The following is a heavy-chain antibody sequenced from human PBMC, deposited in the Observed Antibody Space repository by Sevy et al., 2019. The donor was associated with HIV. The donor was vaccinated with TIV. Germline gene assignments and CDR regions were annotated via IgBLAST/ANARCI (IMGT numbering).Heavy chain of an antibody. CDR2: IMGDGSRR. V-gene: IGHV3-74*01. CDR1: GFDFSTYW. J-gene: IGHJ4*02. CDR3: ARDPFGGYYFDH. D-gene: IGHD3-16*01. Sequence: GGSLRLSCAASGFDFSTYWMHWVRQAPGKGLVWVSRIMGDGSRRSHADSVKGRFTISRDNAKNTLYLQMNSLRAEATALYFCARDPFGGYYFDHWGPGTLVTVSS.